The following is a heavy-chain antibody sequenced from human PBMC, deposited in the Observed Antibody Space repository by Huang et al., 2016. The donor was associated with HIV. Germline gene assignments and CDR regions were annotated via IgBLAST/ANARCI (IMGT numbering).Heavy chain of an antibody. CDR1: GFTFSSYA. J-gene: IGHJ4*02. CDR3: AKGRGSSGWYVGY. CDR2: ISDSGGST. D-gene: IGHD6-19*01. V-gene: IGHV3-23*01. Sequence: EVQLLESGGGLVQPGGSLRLSCAASGFTFSSYAMTWVRQAPGKGLEWVSDISDSGGSTYYADSVKGRFTISRDNSKNTLYLQMNSLRAEDTAVYYCAKGRGSSGWYVGYWGQGTLVTVSS.